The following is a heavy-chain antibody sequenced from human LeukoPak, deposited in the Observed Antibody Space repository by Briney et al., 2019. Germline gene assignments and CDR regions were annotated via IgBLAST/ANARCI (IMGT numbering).Heavy chain of an antibody. J-gene: IGHJ4*02. D-gene: IGHD1-1*01. V-gene: IGHV5-51*01. CDR3: ARQKSSNDPLDF. CDR1: GYSSTSRW. CDR2: IYPGDSDT. Sequence: GESLKISCKGSGYSSTSRWIAWVRQMPGRGLEWMGIIYPGDSDTRYSPSFQGQVTMSADKSISTAYLQWSSLKASDTAMYYCARQKSSNDPLDFWGQGTLVTVSS.